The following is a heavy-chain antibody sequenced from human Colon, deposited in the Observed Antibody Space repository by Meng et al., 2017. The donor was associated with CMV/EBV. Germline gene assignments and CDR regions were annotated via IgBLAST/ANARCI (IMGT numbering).Heavy chain of an antibody. CDR2: INTNTGNP. Sequence: SCKASGYTFTNYPLSWVRRAPGQGLAWMGWINTNTGNPTCAQGFTGRFVFSLDTSLSTAYLQISSLKAEDAAVYYCARDLNDPARGNYWGQGTLVTVSS. CDR3: ARDLNDPARGNY. D-gene: IGHD2-8*01. V-gene: IGHV7-4-1*02. CDR1: GYTFTNYP. J-gene: IGHJ4*02.